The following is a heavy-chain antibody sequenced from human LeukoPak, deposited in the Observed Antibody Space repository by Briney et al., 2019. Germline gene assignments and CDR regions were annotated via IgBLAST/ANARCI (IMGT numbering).Heavy chain of an antibody. CDR3: ARDNSDYYDSSGYYMDV. J-gene: IGHJ6*03. Sequence: PSETLSLTCTVSGGSISSSSYYWGWLRQPPGKGLEWIGSIYYSGSTYYNPSLKSRVTISVDTSKNQFSLKLSSVTAADTAVYYCARDNSDYYDSSGYYMDVWGKGTTVTVSS. V-gene: IGHV4-39*02. CDR2: IYYSGST. D-gene: IGHD3-22*01. CDR1: GGSISSSSYY.